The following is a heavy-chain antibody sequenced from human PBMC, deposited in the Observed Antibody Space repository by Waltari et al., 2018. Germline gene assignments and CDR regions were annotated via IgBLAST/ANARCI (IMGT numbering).Heavy chain of an antibody. CDR3: ATVKRWVMVVTIDALDRYGMDV. V-gene: IGHV1-69-2*01. J-gene: IGHJ6*02. CDR1: GYTFTDYY. CDR2: VDPEDGET. Sequence: EVQLVQSGAEVKKPGATVKISCKVSGYTFTDYYMHWVQQAPGKGLEWMGLVDPEDGETIYAEKFQGRVTITADTSTDTAYMELSSLRSEDTAVYYCATVKRWVMVVTIDALDRYGMDVWGQGTTVTVSS. D-gene: IGHD2-21*02.